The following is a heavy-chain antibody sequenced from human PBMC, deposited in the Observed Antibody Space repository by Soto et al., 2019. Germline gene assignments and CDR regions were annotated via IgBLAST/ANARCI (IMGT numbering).Heavy chain of an antibody. V-gene: IGHV1-2*02. CDR3: SSGGIGQWLVTHYGMDV. CDR2: INPNSGGT. CDR1: GYTFTGYY. D-gene: IGHD6-19*01. Sequence: ASVKVSCKASGYTFTGYYMHWVRQAPGQGLEWMGWINPNSGGTNYAQKFQGRVTMTRDTSISTAYMELSRLRYEDTTVYYCSSGGIGQWLVTHYGMDVWGQGTTVTSP. J-gene: IGHJ6*02.